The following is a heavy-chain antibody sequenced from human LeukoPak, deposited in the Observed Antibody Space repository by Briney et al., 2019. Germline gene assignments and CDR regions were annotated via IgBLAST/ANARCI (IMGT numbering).Heavy chain of an antibody. D-gene: IGHD3-22*01. CDR1: GFTFSSYA. J-gene: IGHJ4*02. Sequence: AGGSLRLSCAASGFTFSSYAMSSVRQAPGKGLEWVSAISGSGGSTYYADSVKGRFTISRDNSKNTLYLQMNSLRAEDTAVYYCAKGFYYDSSGSDYWGQGTLVTVSS. CDR2: ISGSGGST. V-gene: IGHV3-23*01. CDR3: AKGFYYDSSGSDY.